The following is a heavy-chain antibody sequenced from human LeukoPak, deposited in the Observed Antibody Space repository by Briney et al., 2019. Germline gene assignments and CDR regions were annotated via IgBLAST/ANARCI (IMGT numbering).Heavy chain of an antibody. CDR2: IIPIFGTA. Sequence: GASVKVSCKASGGTFSSYAISWVRQAPGQGLEWMGGIIPIFGTANYAQKFQGRVTITADESTSTAYMELSSLRSEDTAVYYCARGVTTELGLDYWGQGTLVTVSS. D-gene: IGHD4-17*01. V-gene: IGHV1-69*01. J-gene: IGHJ4*02. CDR1: GGTFSSYA. CDR3: ARGVTTELGLDY.